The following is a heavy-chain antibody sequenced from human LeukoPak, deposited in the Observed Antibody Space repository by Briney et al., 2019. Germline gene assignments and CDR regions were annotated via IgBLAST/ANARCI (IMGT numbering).Heavy chain of an antibody. J-gene: IGHJ5*02. CDR2: IHPGDSDT. CDR3: AKRRWNILTDPSDWFDP. CDR1: GFTFSNYW. Sequence: GESLKISCKGSGFTFSNYWIGWVRQMPGKGLEWMGIIHPGDSDTHYSPSFQGQVTISADNSISTLYLQWSSLKTSDTAIYYCAKRRWNILTDPSDWFDPWGQGTLVTVSS. V-gene: IGHV5-51*01. D-gene: IGHD3-9*01.